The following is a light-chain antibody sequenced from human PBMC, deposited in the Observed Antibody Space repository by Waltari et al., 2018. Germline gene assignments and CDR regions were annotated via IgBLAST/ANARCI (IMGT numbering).Light chain of an antibody. Sequence: QSVLTQPPSVSGAPGQRVTISCTGSSSNIGAPYDVHWYQQLPGTAPKLLIHRNNNRPSGVPDRFSGSKSGTSASLAITGLQAEDEADYYCQSYDSSLSGVVFGGGTQLTVL. CDR1: SSNIGAPYD. CDR3: QSYDSSLSGVV. CDR2: RNN. V-gene: IGLV1-40*01. J-gene: IGLJ2*01.